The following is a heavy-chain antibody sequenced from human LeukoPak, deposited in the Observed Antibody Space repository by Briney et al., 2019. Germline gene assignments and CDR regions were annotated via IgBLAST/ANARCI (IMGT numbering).Heavy chain of an antibody. V-gene: IGHV4-39*07. Sequence: SETLSLTCAVSGGSISSNSYYWSWIRQPPGKGLEWIGNIYYSGNTYYNPSLKSRVTISVDMSKNQFSLRLSSVTAADTAVYYCARDLNYYGSGSSLPDDYWGQGTLVTVSS. CDR3: ARDLNYYGSGSSLPDDY. CDR1: GGSISSNSYY. D-gene: IGHD3-10*01. CDR2: IYYSGNT. J-gene: IGHJ4*02.